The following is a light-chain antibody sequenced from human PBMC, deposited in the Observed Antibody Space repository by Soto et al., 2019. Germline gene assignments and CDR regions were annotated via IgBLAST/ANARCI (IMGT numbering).Light chain of an antibody. CDR1: SSDVGTYNF. CDR2: EVS. J-gene: IGLJ3*02. CDR3: SSYSSTSTPWV. V-gene: IGLV2-14*01. Sequence: QSALTQPASVSGSPGQSITISCTGTSSDVGTYNFVSWYQQHPGKAPKLMIYEVSSRPSGVSHRFSGSKSGNTASLTISGLRAEDEADYYCSSYSSTSTPWVFGGGTQLTVL.